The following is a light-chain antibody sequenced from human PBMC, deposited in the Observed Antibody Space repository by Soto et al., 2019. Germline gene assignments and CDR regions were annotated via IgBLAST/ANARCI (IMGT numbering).Light chain of an antibody. J-gene: IGKJ1*01. V-gene: IGKV1-39*01. CDR2: AAS. Sequence: QINQSQSSLSASVGDRVTITCRASQSISSYLNWYQQKPGKVPKLLIYAASSLQSGVPSRFSGSGSGTDFTLTISSLQPEDFATYYCQQSYSTPRTFGQGTTVDIK. CDR3: QQSYSTPRT. CDR1: QSISSY.